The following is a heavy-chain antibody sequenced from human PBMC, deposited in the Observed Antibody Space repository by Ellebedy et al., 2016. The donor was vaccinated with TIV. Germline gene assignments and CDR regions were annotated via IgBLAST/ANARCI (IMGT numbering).Heavy chain of an antibody. D-gene: IGHD6-13*01. V-gene: IGHV1-2*02. CDR2: INPNSGGT. CDR3: ARGYTRSYSSSWYLGY. CDR1: GYTFTGYY. Sequence: ASVKVSCKASGYTFTGYYMHWVRQAPGQGLEWMGWINPNSGGTNYARKFQGRVTMTRDTSISTAYMELSRLRSDDTAVYYCARGYTRSYSSSWYLGYWGQGTLVTVSS. J-gene: IGHJ4*02.